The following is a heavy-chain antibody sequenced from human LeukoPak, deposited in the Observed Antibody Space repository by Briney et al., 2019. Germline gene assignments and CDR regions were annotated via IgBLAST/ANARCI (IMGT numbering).Heavy chain of an antibody. D-gene: IGHD1-26*01. Sequence: ETLSLTCAVYGGSFSGYYWSWIRQPPGKGLEWIGEINHSGSTNYNPSLKSRVTISVDTSKNQFSLKLSSVTAADTAVYYCARERGSYLDYWGQGTLVTVSS. CDR1: GGSFSGYY. J-gene: IGHJ4*02. V-gene: IGHV4-34*01. CDR3: ARERGSYLDY. CDR2: INHSGST.